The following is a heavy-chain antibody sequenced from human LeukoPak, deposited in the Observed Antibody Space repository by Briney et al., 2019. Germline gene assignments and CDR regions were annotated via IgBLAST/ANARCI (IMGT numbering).Heavy chain of an antibody. V-gene: IGHV3-33*01. J-gene: IGHJ5*02. CDR1: GFTFSIYG. CDR2: ISYDGSDK. D-gene: IGHD5-24*01. Sequence: PGGSLRLSCAASGFTFSIYGIHWVRQAPGKGLEWVAFISYDGSDKSYADSVMGRFTISRDNSKNMLYLQMSSLRAEDTAVFYCARDVTISGNNWFDPWGQGTLVTVSS. CDR3: ARDVTISGNNWFDP.